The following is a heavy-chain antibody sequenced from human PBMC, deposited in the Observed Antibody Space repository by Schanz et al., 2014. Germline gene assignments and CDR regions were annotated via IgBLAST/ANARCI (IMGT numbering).Heavy chain of an antibody. D-gene: IGHD6-19*01. CDR3: ARGHHPHGITVAARGFDP. Sequence: QVQLQESGPGLVKPSQTLSLTCTVSGGSISSATYYWSWVRQPAGKGLEWIGRIYSRGSSTDNPSLKSRLPRSIDTPNNQSPRKLNSVPAADTAVYYCARGHHPHGITVAARGFDPWGQGTLVTVSS. CDR1: GGSISSATYY. V-gene: IGHV4-61*02. J-gene: IGHJ5*02. CDR2: IYSRGSS.